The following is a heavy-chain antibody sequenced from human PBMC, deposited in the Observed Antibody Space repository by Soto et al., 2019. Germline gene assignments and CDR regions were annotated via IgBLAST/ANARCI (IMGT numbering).Heavy chain of an antibody. D-gene: IGHD3-10*01. V-gene: IGHV1-69*19. Sequence: QVQLVQSGAEMQKPGSSVKVSCQSSGGTFNTYAMNWVRQAPGQGAEWMGDISPMFGAANYAPKFQGRVTITADESLGTSYMQLSSLTSEDTALYFCAREVQVHTPAFVYWGQGTLVTVSS. CDR2: ISPMFGAA. CDR3: AREVQVHTPAFVY. CDR1: GGTFNTYA. J-gene: IGHJ4*02.